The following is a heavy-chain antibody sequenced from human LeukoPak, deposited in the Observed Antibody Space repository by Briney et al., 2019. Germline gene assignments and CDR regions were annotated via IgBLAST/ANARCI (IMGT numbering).Heavy chain of an antibody. D-gene: IGHD3-22*01. CDR3: AKGDYYDSSGYPSRGYFDY. Sequence: PGGSLRLSCAASGFTFSSYAMSWVRQAPGKGLEWVSAISGSGGSTYYADSVKGRFTISRDNSKNTLYLQMNSLRAEDTAVYYCAKGDYYDSSGYPSRGYFDYWGQGTLVTVSS. J-gene: IGHJ4*02. V-gene: IGHV3-23*01. CDR2: ISGSGGST. CDR1: GFTFSSYA.